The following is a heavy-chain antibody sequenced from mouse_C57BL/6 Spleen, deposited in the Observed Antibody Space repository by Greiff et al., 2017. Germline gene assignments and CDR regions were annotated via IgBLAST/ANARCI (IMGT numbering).Heavy chain of an antibody. Sequence: QVQLQQPGAELVKHGASVKLSCKASGYTFTSYWMHWVKQRPGQGLEWIGMIHPNSGSTNYNEKFKSKATLTVDKSSSTAYMQLRSLTSEDAAVYYCARSGGTSYFDYWGQGTTLTVSS. CDR1: GYTFTSYW. J-gene: IGHJ2*01. V-gene: IGHV1-64*01. D-gene: IGHD4-1*01. CDR3: ARSGGTSYFDY. CDR2: IHPNSGST.